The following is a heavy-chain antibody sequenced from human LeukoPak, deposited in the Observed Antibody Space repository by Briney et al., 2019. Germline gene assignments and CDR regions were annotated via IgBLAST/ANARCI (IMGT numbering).Heavy chain of an antibody. CDR3: ARDGFYDSSGYHIIDY. Sequence: GASVKVSCKASGYTFTGYYMHWVRQAPGQGLEWMGWINPNSGDTNYAQKFQGRVTMTRDTSISTAYMELSRLRSDDTAVYYCARDGFYDSSGYHIIDYWGQGTLVTVSS. V-gene: IGHV1-2*02. D-gene: IGHD3-22*01. CDR1: GYTFTGYY. J-gene: IGHJ4*02. CDR2: INPNSGDT.